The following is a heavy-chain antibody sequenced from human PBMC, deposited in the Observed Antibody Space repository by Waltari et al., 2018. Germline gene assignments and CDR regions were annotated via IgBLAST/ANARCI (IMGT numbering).Heavy chain of an antibody. Sequence: EVQLVESGGGLVQRGGSLRLSCTGSGFTFSDYELNWVRQAPGKGLDGIAYIGPSGTTRYYADSVKGRFLISRDSAKNSLYLQMTSLRVEDTAVYYCAREGVQLWVPLDYWGQGTLVTVAS. CDR1: GFTFSDYE. CDR3: AREGVQLWVPLDY. D-gene: IGHD1-1*01. V-gene: IGHV3-48*03. CDR2: IGPSGTTR. J-gene: IGHJ4*02.